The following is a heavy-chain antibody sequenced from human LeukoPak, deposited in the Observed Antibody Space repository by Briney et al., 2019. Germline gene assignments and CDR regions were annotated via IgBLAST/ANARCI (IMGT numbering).Heavy chain of an antibody. D-gene: IGHD2-2*01. CDR2: ISAYNGNT. V-gene: IGHV1-18*01. Sequence: ASVKVSCKASGHTFTSYGISWVRQAPGQGLEWMGWISAYNGNTNYAQKLQGRVTMTTDTSTSTAYMELRSLRSDDTAVYYCARDVSTPGLYYYYYGMDVWGQGTTVTVSS. J-gene: IGHJ6*02. CDR3: ARDVSTPGLYYYYYGMDV. CDR1: GHTFTSYG.